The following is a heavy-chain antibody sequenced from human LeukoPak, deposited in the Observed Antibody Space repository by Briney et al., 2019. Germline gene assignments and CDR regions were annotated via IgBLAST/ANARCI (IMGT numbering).Heavy chain of an antibody. V-gene: IGHV4-30-2*01. CDR3: ARDPIYSFSSGWYSATY. J-gene: IGHJ4*02. CDR2: IYHSGST. Sequence: SETLSLTCTVSGGSISSGGYYWSWIRQPPGKGLEWIGYIYHSGSTYYNPSLKSRVTISVDTSKNHFSLNLTSVTAADTAVYYCARDPIYSFSSGWYSATYWGQGILVTVSS. CDR1: GGSISSGGYY. D-gene: IGHD6-19*01.